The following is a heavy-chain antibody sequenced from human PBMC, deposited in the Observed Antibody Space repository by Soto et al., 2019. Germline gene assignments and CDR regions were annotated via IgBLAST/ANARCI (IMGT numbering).Heavy chain of an antibody. Sequence: GGSLRLSCAASGFTFSSYGMHWVRQAPGKGLEWVAVIWYDGSNKYYADSVKGRFTISRDNSKNTLYLQMNSLRAEDTAVYYCARDLTSRFQLWSEILYGMDVWGQGTTVTVSS. D-gene: IGHD5-18*01. V-gene: IGHV3-33*01. CDR3: ARDLTSRFQLWSEILYGMDV. CDR2: IWYDGSNK. J-gene: IGHJ6*02. CDR1: GFTFSSYG.